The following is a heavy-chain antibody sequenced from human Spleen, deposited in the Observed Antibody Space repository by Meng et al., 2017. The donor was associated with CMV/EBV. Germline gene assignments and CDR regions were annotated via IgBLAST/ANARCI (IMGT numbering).Heavy chain of an antibody. CDR1: GFTFSDYY. CDR3: ARHQGGVLSA. V-gene: IGHV3-11*04. J-gene: IGHJ4*02. CDR2: ISSRSDSV. D-gene: IGHD3-16*01. Sequence: GGSLRLSCTVSGFTFSDYYMNWIRQAPGKGLEWISYISSRSDSVSYADSVRGRFTISRGNAKNSLSLQMNSLRAEDTAIYYCARHQGGVLSAWGRGTLVTVSS.